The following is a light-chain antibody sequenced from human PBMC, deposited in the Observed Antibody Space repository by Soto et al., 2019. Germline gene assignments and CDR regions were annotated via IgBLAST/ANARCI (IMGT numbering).Light chain of an antibody. CDR2: GTN. V-gene: IGLV1-40*01. CDR3: QSYDNSLSGSRV. Sequence: QLVLTQPPSVSGAPGPRVTISCTGSRSNIGAGYDVHWYQQLPGTAPKLLIYGTNNRPSGVPDRFSGSKSGMSASLAITGLQAADEANYYCQSYDNSLSGSRVFGGGTKLTVL. CDR1: RSNIGAGYD. J-gene: IGLJ3*02.